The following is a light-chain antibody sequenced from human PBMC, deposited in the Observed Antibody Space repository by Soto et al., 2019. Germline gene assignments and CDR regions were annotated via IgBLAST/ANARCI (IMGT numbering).Light chain of an antibody. CDR1: SSDVGSYKL. V-gene: IGLV2-23*01. J-gene: IGLJ1*01. Sequence: QSALTQPASVSGSPGQTITISCTGTSSDVGSYKLVSWYQQHPGEAPKLMIYEDNKWPSGVSNRFSGSKSGNTASLTISGLQAEDEADYFCCSYAGSSTPYVFGTGTQLTVL. CDR2: EDN. CDR3: CSYAGSSTPYV.